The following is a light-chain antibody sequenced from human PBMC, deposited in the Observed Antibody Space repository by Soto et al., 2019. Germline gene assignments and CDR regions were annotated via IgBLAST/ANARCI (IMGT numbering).Light chain of an antibody. V-gene: IGKV1-27*01. CDR1: QRISNY. CDR2: AAS. CDR3: QNYYFAPFT. Sequence: DIQMTQSPSSLSASVGDRVTITCRASQRISNYLAWYQQKPGKVPKLLIYAASILHSGVPSRFSGSGSGTDFTLTISSLQPEDVATSYCQNYYFAPFTFGPGTNVDIK. J-gene: IGKJ3*01.